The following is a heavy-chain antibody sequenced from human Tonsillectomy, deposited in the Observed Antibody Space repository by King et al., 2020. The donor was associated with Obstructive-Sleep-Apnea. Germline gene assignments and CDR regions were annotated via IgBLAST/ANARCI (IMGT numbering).Heavy chain of an antibody. V-gene: IGHV5-51*01. CDR2: IYPGASDT. Sequence: VQLVASGAEVKKHGESLKISCKGSGYSFSTYWIGWGRQMRGKGLEWMGIIYPGASDTIYSPSFQGQVIISADKSISTAYLVSTSLEAADTDMYYCATRGYSNGYFDHWGQGPLVTVSS. J-gene: IGHJ4*02. CDR1: GYSFSTYW. D-gene: IGHD5-18*01. CDR3: ATRGYSNGYFDH.